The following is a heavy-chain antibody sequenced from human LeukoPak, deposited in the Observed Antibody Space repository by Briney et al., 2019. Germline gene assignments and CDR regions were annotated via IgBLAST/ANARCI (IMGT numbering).Heavy chain of an antibody. Sequence: SETLSLTCTVSGYSISSGYYWGWIRQPPGKGLEWIGSIYHSGSTYYNPSLKSRVTISVDTSKNQFSLKLSSVTAADTAVYYCASPGITGNRDYWGQGTLVTVSS. CDR1: GYSISSGYY. D-gene: IGHD1-20*01. CDR2: IYHSGST. CDR3: ASPGITGNRDY. V-gene: IGHV4-38-2*02. J-gene: IGHJ4*02.